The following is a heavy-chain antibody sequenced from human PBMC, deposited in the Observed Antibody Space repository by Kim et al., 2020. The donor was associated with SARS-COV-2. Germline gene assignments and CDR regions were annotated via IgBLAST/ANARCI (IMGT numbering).Heavy chain of an antibody. D-gene: IGHD6-19*01. CDR3: AKDFRGWYFLSPSYYFGMDV. J-gene: IGHJ6*02. Sequence: GRFTISRDNSKNTLYLQMNSLRAEDTAFYYCAKDFRGWYFLSPSYYFGMDVWGQGTTVTVSS. V-gene: IGHV3-30*02.